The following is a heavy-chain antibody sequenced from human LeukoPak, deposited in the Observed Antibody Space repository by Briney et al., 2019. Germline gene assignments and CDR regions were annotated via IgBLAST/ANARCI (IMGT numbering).Heavy chain of an antibody. J-gene: IGHJ4*02. D-gene: IGHD1-1*01. CDR3: ARDLSGTAL. CDR2: IIPIFGTA. Sequence: GASVKVSCKVSGYTLTELSMHWVRQAPGKGLEWMGGIIPIFGTANYAQKFQGRVTITADESTSTAYMELSSLRSEDTAVYYCARDLSGTALWGQGTLVTVSS. V-gene: IGHV1-69*13. CDR1: GYTLTELS.